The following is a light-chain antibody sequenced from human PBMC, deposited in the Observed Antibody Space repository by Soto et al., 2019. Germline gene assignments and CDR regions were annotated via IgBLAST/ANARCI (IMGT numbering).Light chain of an antibody. Sequence: EIVMTQSPATLSVSPGERATLSCRASQSVSSNLAWYQQKPGQAPRLLIYGASTRATGIPARFSGSGSGTEFTLTISSLKSEDFAVYSCQQYNNWPPRFTLGPGTKVDIK. J-gene: IGKJ3*01. CDR2: GAS. V-gene: IGKV3-15*01. CDR1: QSVSSN. CDR3: QQYNNWPPRFT.